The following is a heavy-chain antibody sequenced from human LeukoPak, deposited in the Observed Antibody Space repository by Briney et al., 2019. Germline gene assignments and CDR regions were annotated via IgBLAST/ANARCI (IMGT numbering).Heavy chain of an antibody. CDR3: ARDQGGDSPERSFDL. V-gene: IGHV4-59*01. Sequence: SETLSLTCTVSGGSISSYYWSWIRQPPGKGLEWIGYIYYSGSTNYNPSLKSRVTISVDTSKNQFSLKLSSVTAADTALYYCARDQGGDSPERSFDLWGRGTLVTVSS. D-gene: IGHD2-21*02. CDR1: GGSISSYY. J-gene: IGHJ2*01. CDR2: IYYSGST.